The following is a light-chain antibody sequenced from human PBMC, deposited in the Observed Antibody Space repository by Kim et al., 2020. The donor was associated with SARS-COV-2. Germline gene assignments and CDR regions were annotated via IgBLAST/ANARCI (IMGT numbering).Light chain of an antibody. CDR3: CSYAGSDIYV. CDR2: DVT. J-gene: IGLJ1*01. Sequence: QSALTQPRSVSGSPGQSVTISCTGTSSDVGGYNYVSWYQQHPGKAPKLMIYDVTKRPSGVPDRFSGSKSGNTASLTISGLQAEDEADYYCCSYAGSDIYVFRAGTKVTFL. CDR1: SSDVGGYNY. V-gene: IGLV2-11*01.